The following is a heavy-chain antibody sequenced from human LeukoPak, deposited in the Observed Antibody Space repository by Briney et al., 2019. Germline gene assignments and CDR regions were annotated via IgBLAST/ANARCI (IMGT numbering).Heavy chain of an antibody. CDR3: ARDDYVWGSYRSGFDY. Sequence: ASVKVSCKASVYTFTSYGISWVRQAPGQGLEWMGWISAYNGNTNYAQKPQGRVTMTTDTSTSTAYMQLRSLRSADTAVYYCARDDYVWGSYRSGFDYWGQGTLVTVSS. J-gene: IGHJ4*02. CDR1: VYTFTSYG. V-gene: IGHV1-18*01. CDR2: ISAYNGNT. D-gene: IGHD3-16*02.